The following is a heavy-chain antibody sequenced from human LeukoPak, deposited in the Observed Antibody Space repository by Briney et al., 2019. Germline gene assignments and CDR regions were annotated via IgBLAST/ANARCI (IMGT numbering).Heavy chain of an antibody. D-gene: IGHD4-17*01. CDR2: IYPGDSDT. V-gene: IGHV5-51*01. CDR3: ARHGYDYGDYRGDYFDY. Sequence: GESPKISFKGSGYSFTSYWIGWVRPVPGKGLELMGLIYPGDSDTRYSPSFQGQVTISADKSISTAYLQWSSLKASDTAMYYCARHGYDYGDYRGDYFDYWGQGTLVTVSS. CDR1: GYSFTSYW. J-gene: IGHJ4*02.